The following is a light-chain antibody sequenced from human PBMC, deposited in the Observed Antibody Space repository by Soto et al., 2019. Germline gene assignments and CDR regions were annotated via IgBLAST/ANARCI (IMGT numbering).Light chain of an antibody. CDR1: SSDVSGYNY. J-gene: IGLJ1*01. CDR2: DVS. CDR3: SSYTTSNTRQIV. V-gene: IGLV2-14*03. Sequence: QSALTQPASVSGSPGRSINISCTGTSSDVSGYNYFSWYQHHPGKAPKLIIYDVSNRPSGVSNPFSGSKSGNTASLTISGLQPEDEADYYCSSYTTSNTRQIVFGTGTKVTVL.